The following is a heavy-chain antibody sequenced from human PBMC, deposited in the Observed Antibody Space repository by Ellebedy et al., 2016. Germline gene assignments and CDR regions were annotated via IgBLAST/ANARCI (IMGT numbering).Heavy chain of an antibody. CDR3: ARGAIGMGVDYGMDV. CDR2: IWYDGSNK. CDR1: GFTFSSYG. J-gene: IGHJ6*02. Sequence: GGSLRLSCAASGFTFSSYGMHWVRQAPGKGLEWVAVIWYDGSNKYYADSVKGRFTISSDNSKNTLYLQMNSLRAEDTAVYYCARGAIGMGVDYGMDVWGQGTTVTVSS. D-gene: IGHD2-21*01. V-gene: IGHV3-33*01.